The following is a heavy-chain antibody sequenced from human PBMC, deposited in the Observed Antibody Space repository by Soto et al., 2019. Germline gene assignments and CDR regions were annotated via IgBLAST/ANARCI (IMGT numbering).Heavy chain of an antibody. CDR1: GGSIIRGCYY. CDR2: IYYSGST. V-gene: IGHV4-31*03. D-gene: IGHD3-22*01. J-gene: IGHJ4*02. Sequence: TLSLTCTVSGGSIIRGCYYWSWILKNRGKGQEWIGYIYYSGSTYYNPSLKSRVTISVDTSKNQFSLKLSSVTAADTAVYYCARVLLEVPIYYDSSGYSFDYWGQGKRVTVSA. CDR3: ARVLLEVPIYYDSSGYSFDY.